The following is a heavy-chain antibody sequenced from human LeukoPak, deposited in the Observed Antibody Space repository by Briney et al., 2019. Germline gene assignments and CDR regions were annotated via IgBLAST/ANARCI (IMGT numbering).Heavy chain of an antibody. CDR1: GYTFTSYD. CDR2: MNPNSGNT. V-gene: IGHV1-8*01. D-gene: IGHD6-6*01. Sequence: ASVTVSCKASGYTFTSYDINWVRQATGQGLEWMGWMNPNSGNTGYAQKFQGRVTMTRNTSISTAYMELSSLRSEDTAVYYCARVCDTKLGYYYYGMDVWGQGTTVTVSS. J-gene: IGHJ6*02. CDR3: ARVCDTKLGYYYYGMDV.